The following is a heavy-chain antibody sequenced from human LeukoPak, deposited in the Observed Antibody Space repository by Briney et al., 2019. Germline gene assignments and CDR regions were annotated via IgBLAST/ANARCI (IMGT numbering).Heavy chain of an antibody. CDR2: ISYDQSNK. Sequence: SGGSLRLSCAASGFTFSSYSMHWVRQAPAKGLERVAVISYDQSNKYYADSVKGRFTVSRDTSKNTLYLQMNSLRAEDTAMYYCVRDRCSTCHYFDCWGQGTLVTVSS. D-gene: IGHD6-13*01. CDR1: GFTFSSYS. J-gene: IGHJ4*02. CDR3: VRDRCSTCHYFDC. V-gene: IGHV3-30-3*01.